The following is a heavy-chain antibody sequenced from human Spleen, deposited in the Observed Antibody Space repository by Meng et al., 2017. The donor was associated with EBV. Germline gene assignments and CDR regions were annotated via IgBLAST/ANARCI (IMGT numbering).Heavy chain of an antibody. D-gene: IGHD3-10*01. V-gene: IGHV1-69*01. J-gene: IGHJ4*02. CDR1: GGAVRYSA. CDR3: ARESGRGYTPDF. Sequence: QVQVGQCGAGVKKAGSSVKVSCNASGGAVRYSANSWVRQAPGQGLEWMGGLIPDFGTPDYAPNYQDRVTITAEESTSTAYMELNSLTTEDTAIYYCARESGRGYTPDFWGQGTLVTVSS. CDR2: LIPDFGTP.